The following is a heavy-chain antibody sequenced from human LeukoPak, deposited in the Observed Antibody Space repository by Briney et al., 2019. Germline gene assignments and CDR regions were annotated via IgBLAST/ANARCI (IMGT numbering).Heavy chain of an antibody. J-gene: IGHJ4*02. CDR2: ISWNSGSI. Sequence: GRSLRLSCAASGFTFDDYTMHWVRHAPGKGLEWVSGISWNSGSIGYADSVKGRFTISRDNAKNSLYLQMNSLRAEDTALYYCAKGPGGVFGELFADYFDYWGQGTLVTVSS. D-gene: IGHD3-10*02. V-gene: IGHV3-9*01. CDR1: GFTFDDYT. CDR3: AKGPGGVFGELFADYFDY.